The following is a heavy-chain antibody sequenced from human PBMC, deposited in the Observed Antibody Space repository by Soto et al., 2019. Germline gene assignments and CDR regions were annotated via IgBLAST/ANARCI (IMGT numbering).Heavy chain of an antibody. CDR2: ISSSGNYM. Sequence: GGSLRLSCAASGFTFSNYGMNWVRQAPGKGLEWVSSISSSGNYMYYADSVKGRFTISRDNAKNSLYLQMNSLRAEDTAVYYCVRGDNWNDEASDYWGQGTLVTVSS. D-gene: IGHD1-1*01. V-gene: IGHV3-21*01. CDR3: VRGDNWNDEASDY. J-gene: IGHJ4*02. CDR1: GFTFSNYG.